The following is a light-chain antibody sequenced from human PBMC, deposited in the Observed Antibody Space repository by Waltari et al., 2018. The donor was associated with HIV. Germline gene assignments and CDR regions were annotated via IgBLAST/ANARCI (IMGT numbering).Light chain of an antibody. CDR2: DAS. J-gene: IGKJ2*01. CDR1: QGITNY. Sequence: DIQMTQSPSSLSASVGDRVTITCRASQGITNYLAWYQQKPGKLPKLLIYDASTLQSGVPFRFSGSGSGTDFTLTISSLQPEDVATYYCQKYNNAPYTFGQGTKLEIK. V-gene: IGKV1-27*01. CDR3: QKYNNAPYT.